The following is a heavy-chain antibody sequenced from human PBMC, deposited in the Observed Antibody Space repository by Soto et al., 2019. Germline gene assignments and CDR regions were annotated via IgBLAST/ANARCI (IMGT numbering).Heavy chain of an antibody. V-gene: IGHV3-23*01. Sequence: GGSLRLTCAASGFTFSSYAMSWVRQAPGKGLEWVSASSGSGGSTYNADSVKGRFTISRDNSKNTLYLHMNSLSAEDTAVYSCSNQADFCTGYQYYFKHWGQGTLVTVSS. D-gene: IGHD3-3*01. CDR1: GFTFSSYA. CDR2: SSGSGGST. J-gene: IGHJ1*01. CDR3: SNQADFCTGYQYYFKH.